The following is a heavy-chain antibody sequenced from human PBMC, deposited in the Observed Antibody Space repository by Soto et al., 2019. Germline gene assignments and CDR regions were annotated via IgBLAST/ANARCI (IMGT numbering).Heavy chain of an antibody. J-gene: IGHJ2*01. CDR3: ARDRVYISRVNCFCDL. CDR2: ISSSSSYI. D-gene: IGHD6-13*01. Sequence: GGSLRHSCAASGFTFSSYSMYWVRQAPGKGLEWVSSISSSSSYIYYADSVKGRFTISRDNAKNSLYLQMNSLRAEDPAVYYCARDRVYISRVNCFCDLWGRGTLVTVSS. CDR1: GFTFSSYS. V-gene: IGHV3-21*01.